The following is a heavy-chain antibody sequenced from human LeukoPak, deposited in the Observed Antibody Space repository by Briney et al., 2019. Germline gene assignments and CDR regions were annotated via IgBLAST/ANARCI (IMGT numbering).Heavy chain of an antibody. CDR2: IYYSGST. CDR1: GGSISSSSYY. J-gene: IGHJ4*02. CDR3: ARQRLGYSGYDSVYFDY. V-gene: IGHV4-39*01. Sequence: SETLSLTCTVSGGSISSSSYYWGWIRQPPGKGLEWIGSIYYSGSTYYNPSLKSRVTISVDTSKNQFSLKLSSVTAADTAVYYCARQRLGYSGYDSVYFDYWGQGTLVTVSS. D-gene: IGHD5-12*01.